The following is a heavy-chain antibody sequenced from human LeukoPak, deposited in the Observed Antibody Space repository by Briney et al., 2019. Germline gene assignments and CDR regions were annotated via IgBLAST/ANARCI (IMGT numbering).Heavy chain of an antibody. CDR2: MNPNSGNT. Sequence: ASVKASCKASGYTFTSYDINWVRQAPGQGLEWMGWMNPNSGNTGYAQKFQGRVTMTRNTSISTAYMELSSLRSEDTAVYYCASFGYGDYRYYFDYWGQGTLVTVSS. CDR1: GYTFTSYD. J-gene: IGHJ4*01. V-gene: IGHV1-8*01. CDR3: ASFGYGDYRYYFDY. D-gene: IGHD4-17*01.